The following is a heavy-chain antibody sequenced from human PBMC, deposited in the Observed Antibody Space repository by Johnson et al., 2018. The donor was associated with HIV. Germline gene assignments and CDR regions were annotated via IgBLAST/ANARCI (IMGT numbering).Heavy chain of an antibody. V-gene: IGHV3-20*04. D-gene: IGHD3-3*01. CDR3: ARVSTGFTVFGVVILPTGAFDI. CDR2: INWNGDSP. Sequence: VQLLESGGGVVRPGGSLRLSCVASGFTFDDYGMSWVRQVPGKGLEWVSGINWNGDSPAYADFVNGRFTISRDNAKSSLYLQMNSLGAEDTALYYCARVSTGFTVFGVVILPTGAFDIWGQGTVVTVSS. CDR1: GFTFDDYG. J-gene: IGHJ3*02.